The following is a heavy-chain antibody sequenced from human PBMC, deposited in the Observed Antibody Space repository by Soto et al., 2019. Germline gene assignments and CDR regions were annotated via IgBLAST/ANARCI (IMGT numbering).Heavy chain of an antibody. D-gene: IGHD3-22*01. CDR2: INPSGGST. CDR1: GYTFTSYY. V-gene: IGHV1-46*03. CDR3: ARDEQVYYDSSGYYGRYFDY. Sequence: ASVKVSCKASGYTFTSYYMHWVRQAPGQGLEWMGIINPSGGSTSYAQKFQGRVTMTRDTSTSTVYMELSSLRSEDTAVYYCARDEQVYYDSSGYYGRYFDYWSQGTLVTVSS. J-gene: IGHJ4*02.